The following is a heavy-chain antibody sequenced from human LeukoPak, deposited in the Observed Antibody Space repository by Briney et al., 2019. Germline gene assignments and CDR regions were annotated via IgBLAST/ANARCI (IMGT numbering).Heavy chain of an antibody. V-gene: IGHV3-53*01. Sequence: GGSLRLSCAASGFTVSINYMSWVRQAPGKGLEWVSVIYSGGSTYYADSVKGRFTISRDNSKNTLYLQMNSLRAEDMAVYYCARESSSGWCYYGMDVWGQGTTVTVSS. D-gene: IGHD6-19*01. CDR2: IYSGGST. J-gene: IGHJ6*02. CDR1: GFTVSINY. CDR3: ARESSSGWCYYGMDV.